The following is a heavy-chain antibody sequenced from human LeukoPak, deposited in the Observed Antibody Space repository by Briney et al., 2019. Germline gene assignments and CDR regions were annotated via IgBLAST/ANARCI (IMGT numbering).Heavy chain of an antibody. CDR3: ARDRITIFGVVISIDYGMDV. D-gene: IGHD3-3*01. V-gene: IGHV1-2*06. CDR2: INPNSGGT. J-gene: IGHJ6*02. Sequence: ASVKVSCKASGYTFTGYYMHWVRQAPGQGLEWVGRINPNSGGTNYAQKFQGRVTMTRDTSISTAYMELSRLRSDDTAVYYCARDRITIFGVVISIDYGMDVWGQGTTVTVSS. CDR1: GYTFTGYY.